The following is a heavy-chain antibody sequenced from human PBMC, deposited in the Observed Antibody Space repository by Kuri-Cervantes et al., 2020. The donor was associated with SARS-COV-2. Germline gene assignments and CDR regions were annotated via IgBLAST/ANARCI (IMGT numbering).Heavy chain of an antibody. CDR2: IYTSGST. J-gene: IGHJ6*03. CDR3: ARDGSFSPLYYYYYYMDV. CDR1: GGSISSYY. Sequence: SETLSLTCTVSGGSISSYYWSWIRQPAGKGLEWIGRIYTSGSTNYNPSLKSRVTISVDTSKNQFSLELSSVTAADTAVYYCARDGSFSPLYYYYYYMDVWGKGTTVTVSS. V-gene: IGHV4-4*07. D-gene: IGHD2/OR15-2a*01.